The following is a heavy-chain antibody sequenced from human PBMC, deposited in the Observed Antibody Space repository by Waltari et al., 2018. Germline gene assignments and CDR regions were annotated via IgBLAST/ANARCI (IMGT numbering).Heavy chain of an antibody. J-gene: IGHJ4*02. CDR3: ARGGYGDPYYFDY. Sequence: QVQLVQSGAEVKKPGSSVTVSCKASGGTFSSYAISWVRRAPGQGREWMGGIIPIFGTANYAQKFQGRVTITTDESTSTAYMELSSLRSEDTAVYYCARGGYGDPYYFDYWGQGTLVTVSS. CDR2: IIPIFGTA. V-gene: IGHV1-69*05. D-gene: IGHD4-17*01. CDR1: GGTFSSYA.